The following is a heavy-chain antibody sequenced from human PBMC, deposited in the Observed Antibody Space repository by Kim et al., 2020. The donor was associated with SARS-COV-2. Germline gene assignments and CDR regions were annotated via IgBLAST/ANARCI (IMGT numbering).Heavy chain of an antibody. Sequence: KSRVTISVDTSKNQFSLKLSSVTAADTAVYYCARRGITSFGVGREGSNPTWGQGTLVTVSS. V-gene: IGHV4-39*01. CDR3: ARRGITSFGVGREGSNPT. J-gene: IGHJ4*02. D-gene: IGHD3-3*01.